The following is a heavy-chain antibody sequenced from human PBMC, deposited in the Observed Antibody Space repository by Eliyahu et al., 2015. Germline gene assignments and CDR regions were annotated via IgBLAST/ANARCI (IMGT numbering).Heavy chain of an antibody. CDR2: ISDSSHI. D-gene: IGHD3-16*01. CDR3: VEGDLG. J-gene: IGHJ1*01. CDR1: GFTFSNSW. V-gene: IGHV3-69-1*01. Sequence: EVQLVESGGGLVQPGGSLXXSCAASGFTFSNSWMAWVRQGPGKGLEWVSSISDSSHIYYTDSMKGRFTISRDNAKNSLYLQMSSLRVDDTAVYYCVEGDLGWGQGTLVTVSP.